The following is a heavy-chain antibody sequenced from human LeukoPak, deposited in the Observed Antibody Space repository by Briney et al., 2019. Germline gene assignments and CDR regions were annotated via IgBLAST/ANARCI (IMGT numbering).Heavy chain of an antibody. CDR2: FSGSGGST. D-gene: IGHD3-16*02. V-gene: IGHV3-23*01. CDR1: GFTFSSYG. CDR3: AKDGPSVRRYFDY. Sequence: GGSLRLSCAASGFTFSSYGMSWVRQAPGKGLEWVSAFSGSGGSTYYADSVKGRLTISRDNSKNTLYLQMNSLRAEDTAVYYCAKDGPSVRRYFDYWGQGTLVTVSS. J-gene: IGHJ4*02.